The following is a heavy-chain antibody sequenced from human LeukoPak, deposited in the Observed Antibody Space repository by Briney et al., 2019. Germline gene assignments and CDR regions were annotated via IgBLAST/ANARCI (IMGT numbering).Heavy chain of an antibody. Sequence: GGSLRLSCAASGFTFSSYWMHWVRQAPGKGLEWVSVIYSGGSTYYADSVKGRFTISRDNSKNTLYLQMNSLRAEDTAVYYRARESAFGSDYWGQGTLVTVSS. CDR2: IYSGGST. J-gene: IGHJ4*02. D-gene: IGHD3-10*01. V-gene: IGHV3-66*01. CDR1: GFTFSSYW. CDR3: ARESAFGSDY.